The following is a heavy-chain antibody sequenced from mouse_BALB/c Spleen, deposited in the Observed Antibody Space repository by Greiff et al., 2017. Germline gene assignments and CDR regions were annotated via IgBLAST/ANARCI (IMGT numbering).Heavy chain of an antibody. CDR3: TRQGYDGAWFAY. D-gene: IGHD2-2*01. V-gene: IGHV1S81*02. CDR2: INPSNGGT. Sequence: VQLQQPGAELVKPGASVKLSCKASGYTFTSYYMYWVKQRPGQGLEWIGGINPSNGGTNFNEKFKSKATLTVDKSSSTANMQLSSLTSEDSAVYYCTRQGYDGAWFAYWGQGTLVTVSA. J-gene: IGHJ3*01. CDR1: GYTFTSYY.